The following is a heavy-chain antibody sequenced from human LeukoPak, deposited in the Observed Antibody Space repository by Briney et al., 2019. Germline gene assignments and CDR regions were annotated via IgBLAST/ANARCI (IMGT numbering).Heavy chain of an antibody. V-gene: IGHV3-33*06. CDR2: IWFDGSNK. Sequence: GRSLRLSCAASGFIFSNDAMHWVRQAPGKGLEWVAFIWFDGSNKHYADSVKGRFTISRDNSKNTLYLQMNSLRAEDTAVYYCAKWWDSSGYFDFDYWGQGTLVTVSS. J-gene: IGHJ4*02. CDR1: GFIFSNDA. CDR3: AKWWDSSGYFDFDY. D-gene: IGHD3-22*01.